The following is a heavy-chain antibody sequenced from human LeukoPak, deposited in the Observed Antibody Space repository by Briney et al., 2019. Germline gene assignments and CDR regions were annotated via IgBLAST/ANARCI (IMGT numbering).Heavy chain of an antibody. J-gene: IGHJ4*02. Sequence: PGGSLRLSCAASGFTFSSYEMNWVRQAPGKGLEWVSYISSSGSTIYYAASVKGRFTISRDNAKNSLYLQMNSLRAEDTAVYYCARDRDSSGYPDYWGQGTLVTVSS. D-gene: IGHD3-22*01. CDR1: GFTFSSYE. CDR3: ARDRDSSGYPDY. V-gene: IGHV3-48*03. CDR2: ISSSGSTI.